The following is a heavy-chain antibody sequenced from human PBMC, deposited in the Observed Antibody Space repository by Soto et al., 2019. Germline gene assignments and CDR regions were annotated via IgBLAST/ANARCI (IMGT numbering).Heavy chain of an antibody. D-gene: IGHD2-15*01. CDR1: GFTFSSYG. CDR3: ARDPYGNQRIYYYGMDV. CDR2: IWYDGSNK. Sequence: GGSLRLSCAASGFTFSSYGMHWVRQAPGKGLEGVAVIWYDGSNKYYAYSVKGRFTISRDNSKNTLYLQMNSLRAEDTAVYYCARDPYGNQRIYYYGMDVWGQGTTVTVSS. V-gene: IGHV3-33*01. J-gene: IGHJ6*02.